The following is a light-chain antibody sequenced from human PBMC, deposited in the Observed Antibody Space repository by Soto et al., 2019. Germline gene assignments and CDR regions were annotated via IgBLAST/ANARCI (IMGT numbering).Light chain of an antibody. V-gene: IGKV1-27*01. Sequence: IQMTQSPSSLSASVGDRVTITCRASQVIGNYLAWYQQKPGKVPKLLIYGAYTLQSGVPSRFSGSGSGTDFTLTISSLQPEDVAIYYCQKYNSGLITFGQGTRLE. CDR3: QKYNSGLIT. J-gene: IGKJ5*01. CDR1: QVIGNY. CDR2: GAY.